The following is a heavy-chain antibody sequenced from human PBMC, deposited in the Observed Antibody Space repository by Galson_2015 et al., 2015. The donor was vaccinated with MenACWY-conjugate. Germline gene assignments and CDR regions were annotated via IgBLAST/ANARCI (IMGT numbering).Heavy chain of an antibody. CDR3: ARASTTYCGGDCYSDY. CDR1: GLTVSSNY. Sequence: SLRLSCAASGLTVSSNYMSWVRQAPGKGLEWVSVIYSGGSTYYADSVKGRFTISRDNSKNTLYLQMNSLRAEDTAVYYCARASTTYCGGDCYSDYWGQGTLVTVSS. J-gene: IGHJ4*02. CDR2: IYSGGST. V-gene: IGHV3-66*02. D-gene: IGHD2-21*02.